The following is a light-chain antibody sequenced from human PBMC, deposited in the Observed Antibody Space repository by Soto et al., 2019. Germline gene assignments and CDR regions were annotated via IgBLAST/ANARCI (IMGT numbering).Light chain of an antibody. Sequence: DIVMTQSPDSLAVSPGERATINCKSSQSLVHSSNNKNYLIWYQQKPGQPPKLLIYWASTQESGVPERFSGSGSGTDFTLTISSLQTEDAAVYFCQQYYSSPVTFGGGTKVEIK. J-gene: IGKJ4*01. CDR2: WAS. V-gene: IGKV4-1*01. CDR3: QQYYSSPVT. CDR1: QSLVHSSNNKNY.